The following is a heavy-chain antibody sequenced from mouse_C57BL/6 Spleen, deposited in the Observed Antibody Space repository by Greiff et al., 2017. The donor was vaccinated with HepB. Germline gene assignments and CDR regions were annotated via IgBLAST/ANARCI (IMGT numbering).Heavy chain of an antibody. J-gene: IGHJ4*01. CDR2: IWRGGST. V-gene: IGHV2-5*01. Sequence: VKLVESGPGLVQPSQSLSITCTVSGFSLTSYGVHWVRQSPGKGLEWLGVIWRGGSTDYNAAFMSRLSITKDNSESQVFFKVNSLQADDTAIYYCDSVGGYYAMDYWGQGTSVTVSS. D-gene: IGHD3-3*01. CDR3: DSVGGYYAMDY. CDR1: GFSLTSYG.